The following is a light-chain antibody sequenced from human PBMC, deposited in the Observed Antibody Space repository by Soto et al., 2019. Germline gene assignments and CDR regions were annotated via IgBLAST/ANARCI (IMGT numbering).Light chain of an antibody. V-gene: IGLV1-40*01. CDR2: YYS. CDR3: QSYDSSLSGYV. CDR1: SSNIGAGHD. Sequence: QSVLTQPPSVSGAPGQRVTISSTGSSSNIGAGHDVHWYQQLPGTAPKLLIYYYSNRPSGVPDRFSGSKSGASASLAITGLQAEDEADYYCQSYDSSLSGYVFGTGTKLTVL. J-gene: IGLJ1*01.